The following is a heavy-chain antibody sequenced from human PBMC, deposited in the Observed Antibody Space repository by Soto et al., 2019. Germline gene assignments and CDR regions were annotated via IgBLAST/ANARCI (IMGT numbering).Heavy chain of an antibody. V-gene: IGHV3-23*01. CDR3: AKDPTPDGYYYYYYMDV. Sequence: PGGSLRLTCAASGFTFSSYAMSWVRQAPGKGLEWVSAISGSRGSTYYADSVKGRFTISRDNSKNTLYLQMNSLRAEDTAVYYCAKDPTPDGYYYYYYMDVWGKGTTVTVSS. CDR2: ISGSRGST. J-gene: IGHJ6*03. CDR1: GFTFSSYA.